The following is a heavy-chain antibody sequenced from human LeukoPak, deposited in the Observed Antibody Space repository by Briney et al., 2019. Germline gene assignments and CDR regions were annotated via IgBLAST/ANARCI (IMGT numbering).Heavy chain of an antibody. CDR3: ARLGGYYDPPGY. J-gene: IGHJ4*02. V-gene: IGHV4-39*01. CDR2: IYYSGST. CDR1: GGSISSSSYY. Sequence: PSETLSLTCTVSGGSISSSSYYWGWIRQPPGKGLEWIGTIYYSGSTYYNPSLKSRVTISVDTSKNQFSLKLGSVTAADTAVYYCARLGGYYDPPGYWGQGTLVTVSS. D-gene: IGHD3-22*01.